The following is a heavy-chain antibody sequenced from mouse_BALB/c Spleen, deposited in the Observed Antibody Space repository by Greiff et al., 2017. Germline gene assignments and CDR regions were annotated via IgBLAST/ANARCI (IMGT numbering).Heavy chain of an antibody. CDR1: GFTFTDYY. J-gene: IGHJ4*01. Sequence: EVKLMESGGGLVKPGGSLKLSCAASGFTFTDYYMYWVRQTPEKRLEWVATISDGGSYTYYPDSVKGRFTISRDNAKNNLYLQMSSLKSEDTAMYYCARLGITTVVATDYAMDYWGQGTSVTVSS. CDR3: ARLGITTVVATDYAMDY. V-gene: IGHV5-4*02. D-gene: IGHD1-1*01. CDR2: ISDGGSYT.